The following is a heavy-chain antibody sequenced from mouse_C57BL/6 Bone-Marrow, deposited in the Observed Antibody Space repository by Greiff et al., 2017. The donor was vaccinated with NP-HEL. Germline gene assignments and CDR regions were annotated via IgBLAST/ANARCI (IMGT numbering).Heavy chain of an antibody. J-gene: IGHJ2*01. D-gene: IGHD2-3*01. Sequence: DVHLVESGGGLVQPGGSLSLSCAASGFTFTDYYMSWVRQPPGKALEWLGFIRNKANGYTTEYSASVKGRFTISRDNSQSILYLQMNALRAEDSATYYCARMGGRGPFDYWGQGTTLTVSS. CDR3: ARMGGRGPFDY. V-gene: IGHV7-3*01. CDR2: IRNKANGYTT. CDR1: GFTFTDYY.